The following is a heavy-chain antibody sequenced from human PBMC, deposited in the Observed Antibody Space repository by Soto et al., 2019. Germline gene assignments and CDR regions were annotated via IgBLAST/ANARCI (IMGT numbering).Heavy chain of an antibody. J-gene: IGHJ6*02. CDR2: IYPGDSDT. CDR1: GYSFTSYW. CDR3: ATMTTVTKYYYYYGMDV. D-gene: IGHD4-4*01. V-gene: IGHV5-51*01. Sequence: LGESLKISCKGSGYSFTSYWIGWVRQMPGKGLEWMGIIYPGDSDTRYSPSFQGQVTISADKSISTAYLQWSSLKASDTAMYYCATMTTVTKYYYYYGMDVWGQGTTVTVSS.